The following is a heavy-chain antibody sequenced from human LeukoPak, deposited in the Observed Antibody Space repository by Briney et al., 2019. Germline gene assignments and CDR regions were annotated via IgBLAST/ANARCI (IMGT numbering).Heavy chain of an antibody. CDR1: GYSISSGYY. CDR2: IYHSGST. J-gene: IGHJ3*02. Sequence: LETLSLTCAVSGYSISSGYYWGWIRQPPGKGLEWIGSIYHSGSTYYNPSLKSRVTISVDTSKNQFSLKLSSVTAADTAVYYCARDLAINDAFDIWGQGTMVTVSS. CDR3: ARDLAINDAFDI. D-gene: IGHD3-9*01. V-gene: IGHV4-38-2*02.